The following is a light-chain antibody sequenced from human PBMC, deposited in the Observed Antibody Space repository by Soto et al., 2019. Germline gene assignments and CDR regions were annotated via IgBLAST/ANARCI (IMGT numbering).Light chain of an antibody. V-gene: IGKV3-15*01. CDR3: QQYNNWPRG. J-gene: IGKJ5*01. CDR1: QSVNRN. Sequence: EKVIRQSPATMSVSPGERATLSCRASQSVNRNLAWYQQKPGQAPRLLIYGASARATGIPARFSGSGSGTEFTLTISSLQSEDFAVYYCQQYNNWPRGFGQGTRLEIK. CDR2: GAS.